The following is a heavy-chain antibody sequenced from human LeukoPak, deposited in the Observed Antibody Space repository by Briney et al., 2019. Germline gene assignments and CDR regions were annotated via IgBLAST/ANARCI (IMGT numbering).Heavy chain of an antibody. CDR3: ARDQRLRFLEWFSPHGMDV. V-gene: IGHV3-7*05. D-gene: IGHD3-3*01. CDR2: IKQDGSEK. Sequence: PGGSLRLSCAASGFSFSSYWMSWVRQAPGKGLEWVAHIKQDGSEKYYVDSVKGRFTISRDNAKNSLYLQMNSLRAEDTAVYYCARDQRLRFLEWFSPHGMDVWGQGTTVTVSS. CDR1: GFSFSSYW. J-gene: IGHJ6*02.